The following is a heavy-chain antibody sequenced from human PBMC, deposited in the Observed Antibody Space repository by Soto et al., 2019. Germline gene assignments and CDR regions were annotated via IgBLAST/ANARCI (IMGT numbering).Heavy chain of an antibody. CDR3: AKVLSKNYYYPFDF. Sequence: GGSLRLSCTASGFTFSDYAMAWVRQAPGKGLEWVSTISGGSSVTYYGDSVKGRFTISRDNAKKTLFLQLNRLSAEDTATYYCAKVLSKNYYYPFDFWGQ. CDR1: GFTFSDYA. V-gene: IGHV3-23*01. J-gene: IGHJ4*02. CDR2: ISGGSSVT. D-gene: IGHD3-10*01.